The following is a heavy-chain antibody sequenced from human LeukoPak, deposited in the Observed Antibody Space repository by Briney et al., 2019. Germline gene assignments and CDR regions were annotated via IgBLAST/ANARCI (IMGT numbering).Heavy chain of an antibody. D-gene: IGHD3-10*01. CDR1: GFTFSSYY. J-gene: IGHJ5*02. CDR2: ISGSGGST. CDR3: AKDRLLLWFGELLDNWFDP. V-gene: IGHV3-23*01. Sequence: GGSLRLSCAASGFTFSSYYMSWVRQAPGKGLEWVSAISGSGGSTYYADSVKGRFTISRDNSKNTLYLQMNSLRAEDTAVYYCAKDRLLLWFGELLDNWFDPWGQGTLVTVSS.